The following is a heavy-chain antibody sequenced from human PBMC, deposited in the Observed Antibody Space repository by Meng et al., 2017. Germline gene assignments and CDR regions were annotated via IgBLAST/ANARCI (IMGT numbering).Heavy chain of an antibody. CDR2: ISYDGSNK. CDR3: ARDIRGYYYYGMDV. V-gene: IGHV3-30*04. Sequence: GESLKISCAASGFTFSSYAMHWVRQAPGKGLEWVAVISYDGSNKYYADSVKGRFTISRDNSKNTLYLQMNSLRAEDTAVYYCARDIRGYYYYGMDVWGQGTTVPSP. J-gene: IGHJ6*02. CDR1: GFTFSSYA. D-gene: IGHD3-10*01.